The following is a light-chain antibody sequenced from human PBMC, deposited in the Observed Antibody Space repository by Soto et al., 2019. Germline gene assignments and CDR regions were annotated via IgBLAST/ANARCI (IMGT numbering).Light chain of an antibody. Sequence: SYELTQPPSVSVAPGKTARITCGGNNIGSKSVHWYQQKPGQAPVLVIYYDSDRPSGIPERFSGSNSGNTATLTISRVEAGDEADYYCQVWDSSHVVFGGGTKLTDL. V-gene: IGLV3-21*04. CDR2: YDS. J-gene: IGLJ2*01. CDR1: NIGSKS. CDR3: QVWDSSHVV.